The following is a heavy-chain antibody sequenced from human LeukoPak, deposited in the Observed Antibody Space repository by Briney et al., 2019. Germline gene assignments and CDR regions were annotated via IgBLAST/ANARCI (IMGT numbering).Heavy chain of an antibody. CDR3: AKDRDVYGDYDPKNGFDY. D-gene: IGHD4-17*01. CDR2: IRYDGSNK. V-gene: IGHV3-30*02. Sequence: PGGSLRLSCAVSGFTFSSYGMHWVRQAPGKGLEWVAFIRYDGSNKYYADSVKGRFTISRDNSKNTLYLQMNSLRAEDTAVYYCAKDRDVYGDYDPKNGFDYWGQGTLVTVSS. CDR1: GFTFSSYG. J-gene: IGHJ4*02.